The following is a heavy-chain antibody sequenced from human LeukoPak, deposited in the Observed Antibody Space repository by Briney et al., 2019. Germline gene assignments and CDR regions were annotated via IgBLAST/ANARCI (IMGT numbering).Heavy chain of an antibody. CDR1: GFTFSTLA. J-gene: IGHJ4*02. Sequence: GGSLRLSCAASGFTFSTLAMTWVRQAPGRGLEWVSAVSDNGADTFHADSVRGRFTISRDNSNNTLYLLMSGLRAEDTAIYYCAKDLMPHSSGSLFDYWGPGTLVTVSS. CDR2: VSDNGADT. V-gene: IGHV3-23*01. CDR3: AKDLMPHSSGSLFDY. D-gene: IGHD3-22*01.